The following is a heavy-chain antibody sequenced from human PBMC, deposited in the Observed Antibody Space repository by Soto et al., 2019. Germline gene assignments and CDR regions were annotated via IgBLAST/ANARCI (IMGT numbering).Heavy chain of an antibody. D-gene: IGHD3-3*01. CDR1: GFIFKTYA. Sequence: EVQLLGSGGGLVQPGGSLRLSCAASGFIFKTYAMSWVRQAPGKGLEWVSSITSSGGTTYYADSVKGRFTISRDNYKNYLYLQMNSLRAEDTDVYYCAEPRDGVVDYFDYWGQGSLVTVSS. CDR3: AEPRDGVVDYFDY. CDR2: ITSSGGTT. J-gene: IGHJ4*02. V-gene: IGHV3-23*01.